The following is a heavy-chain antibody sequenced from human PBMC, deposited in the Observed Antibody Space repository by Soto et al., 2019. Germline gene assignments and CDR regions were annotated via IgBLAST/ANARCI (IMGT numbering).Heavy chain of an antibody. D-gene: IGHD4-17*01. CDR3: GRDPNGDYIGAFEM. J-gene: IGHJ3*02. CDR2: IGVTGSPT. Sequence: EVQLLESGGGLEHPGGSLRISCAASGFTLVDYAMTWVRQAPGKGLEWVASIGVTGSPTYYADSVKGRFTISRDNSKNTLFLQLSSLRADDTAVHYCGRDPNGDYIGAFEMWGQGTMVTVSA. V-gene: IGHV3-23*01. CDR1: GFTLVDYA.